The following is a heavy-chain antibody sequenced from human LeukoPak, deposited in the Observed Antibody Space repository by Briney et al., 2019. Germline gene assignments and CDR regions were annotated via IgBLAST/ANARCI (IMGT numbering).Heavy chain of an antibody. J-gene: IGHJ5*02. V-gene: IGHV3-11*06. D-gene: IGHD3-10*01. CDR2: ISSSSSYT. CDR3: ARDHYYGSGSQNWFDP. CDR1: GFTFSDYY. Sequence: GGSLRLSCAASGFTFSDYYMSWIRQAPGKGLEWVSYISSSSSYTNYADSVKGQFTISRDNAKNSLYLQMNSLRAEDTAVYYCARDHYYGSGSQNWFDPWGQGTLVTVSS.